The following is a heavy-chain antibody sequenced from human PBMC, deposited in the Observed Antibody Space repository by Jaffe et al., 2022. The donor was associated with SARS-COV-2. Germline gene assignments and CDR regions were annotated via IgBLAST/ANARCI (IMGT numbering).Heavy chain of an antibody. CDR2: ISGSGGST. D-gene: IGHD3-16*01. CDR3: AKDTHRPYDYVWGSYWSGMDV. Sequence: EVQLLESGGGLVQPGGSLRLSCAASGFTFSSYAMSWVRQAPGKGLEWVSAISGSGGSTYYADSVKGRFTISRDNSKNTLYLQMNSLRAEDTAVYYCAKDTHRPYDYVWGSYWSGMDVWGQGTTVTVSS. CDR1: GFTFSSYA. V-gene: IGHV3-23*01. J-gene: IGHJ6*02.